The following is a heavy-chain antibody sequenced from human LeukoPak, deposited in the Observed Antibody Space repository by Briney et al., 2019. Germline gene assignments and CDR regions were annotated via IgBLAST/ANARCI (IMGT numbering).Heavy chain of an antibody. D-gene: IGHD3-22*01. CDR1: GFTFRNFW. CDR3: TASDESSGTN. J-gene: IGHJ4*02. CDR2: VRQDGSET. V-gene: IGHV3-7*01. Sequence: GGSLRLSCAASGFTFRNFWMSWVRQAPGKGLEWLANVRQDGSETYYLDSVKGRFTISRDNAKNSLYLEMNSLRGEDTAVYYCTASDESSGTNWGQGTLVTVSS.